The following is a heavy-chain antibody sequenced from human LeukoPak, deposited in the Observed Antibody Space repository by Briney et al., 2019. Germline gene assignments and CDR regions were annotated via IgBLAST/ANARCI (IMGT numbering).Heavy chain of an antibody. J-gene: IGHJ4*02. Sequence: GGSLRLSCAASGFTFSSYGMHWVRQAPGKGLEWVAVISYDGNNKYYAESVKGRFTISRDNPKNTLYLQMNSLRAEDTAVYYCAKGVSSWYPPHFDHWGQGTLITVSS. CDR2: ISYDGNNK. CDR1: GFTFSSYG. CDR3: AKGVSSWYPPHFDH. V-gene: IGHV3-30*18. D-gene: IGHD6-13*01.